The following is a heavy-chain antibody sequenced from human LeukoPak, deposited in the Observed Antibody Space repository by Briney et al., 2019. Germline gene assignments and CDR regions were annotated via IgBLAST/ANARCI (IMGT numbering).Heavy chain of an antibody. CDR3: ATAPFGSGSYYRFGSPNYGMDV. D-gene: IGHD1-26*01. J-gene: IGHJ6*02. Sequence: ASVKVSCKVSGYTLTELSMHWVRQAPGKGLEWMGGFDPEDGETIYAQKFQGRVTMTEDTSTDTAYMELSSLRSEDTAVYYCATAPFGSGSYYRFGSPNYGMDVWGQGTTATVSS. V-gene: IGHV1-24*01. CDR1: GYTLTELS. CDR2: FDPEDGET.